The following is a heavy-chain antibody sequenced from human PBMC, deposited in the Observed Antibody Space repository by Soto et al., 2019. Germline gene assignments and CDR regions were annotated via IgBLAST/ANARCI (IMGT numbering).Heavy chain of an antibody. J-gene: IGHJ6*02. V-gene: IGHV6-1*01. CDR1: GDSVSSNSAA. CDR2: TYYRSKWYN. D-gene: IGHD6-13*01. Sequence: SQTLSLTCAISGDSVSSNSAAWNWIRQSPSRGLEWLGRTYYRSKWYNDYAVSVKSRITINPDTSKNQFSLQLNSVTPEDTAVYYCARDRVAAAGRSYYYYGMDVWGQGTTVNVSS. CDR3: ARDRVAAAGRSYYYYGMDV.